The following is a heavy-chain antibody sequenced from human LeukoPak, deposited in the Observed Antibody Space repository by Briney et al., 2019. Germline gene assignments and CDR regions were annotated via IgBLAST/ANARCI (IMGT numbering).Heavy chain of an antibody. CDR2: INHSGST. D-gene: IGHD2-2*02. CDR3: ATEPAGERYCSGTSCYSY. Sequence: SETLSLTCAVYGGSFSGYYWSWIRQPPGKGLEWIGEINHSGSTSYNPSLKSRGTISVDTSKNQFSLKLRSVTAADTAVYYCATEPAGERYCSGTSCYSYWGQGTLVTVSS. V-gene: IGHV4-34*01. J-gene: IGHJ4*02. CDR1: GGSFSGYY.